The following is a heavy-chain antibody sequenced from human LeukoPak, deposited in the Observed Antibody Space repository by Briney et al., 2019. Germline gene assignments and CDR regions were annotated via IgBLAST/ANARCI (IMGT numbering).Heavy chain of an antibody. CDR1: GFTFSVYA. CDR2: IGGRDSNT. CDR3: ATRTGSVAGTGARFEP. D-gene: IGHD6-19*01. V-gene: IGHV3-23*01. Sequence: GGSLRLSCAAPGFTFSVYAMSWVRQAPGKGLEWVSTIGGRDSNTFYSDSVKGRFTISRDNSKNTLYLLMNNLRAEDTAVYYCATRTGSVAGTGARFEPWGQGTLVTVSS. J-gene: IGHJ5*02.